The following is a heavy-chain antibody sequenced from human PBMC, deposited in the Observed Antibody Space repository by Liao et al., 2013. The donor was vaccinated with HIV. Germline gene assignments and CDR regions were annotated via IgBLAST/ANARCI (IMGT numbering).Heavy chain of an antibody. D-gene: IGHD3-22*01. CDR2: IYYSGNT. V-gene: IGHV4-61*01. CDR3: ARVGDYDSSGYYSVESWYFDL. J-gene: IGHJ2*01. CDR1: GGSISDTNYY. Sequence: QVQLQESGPGLVRPSETLSLTCSVSGGSISDTNYYWGWVRHVPREGLEWIGYIYYSGNTNYNPSLKSRVTISLDTSKNRLSLKLSSVTAADTAVYYCARVGDYDSSGYYSVESWYFDLWGRGTLVTVSS.